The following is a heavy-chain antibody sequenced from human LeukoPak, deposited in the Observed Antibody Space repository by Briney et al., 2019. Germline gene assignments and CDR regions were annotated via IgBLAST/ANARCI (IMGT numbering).Heavy chain of an antibody. V-gene: IGHV4-4*02. CDR1: GDSISRSNW. CDR2: VYHSGNT. Sequence: SETLSLTCAVSGDSISRSNWWSWVRRSPGKGLEWIGEVYHSGNTKVNPSLKSRVTISVDTSKNQFSLKLSSVTAADTAVYYCARPSLELADAFDIWGQGTMVTVSS. J-gene: IGHJ3*02. D-gene: IGHD1-7*01. CDR3: ARPSLELADAFDI.